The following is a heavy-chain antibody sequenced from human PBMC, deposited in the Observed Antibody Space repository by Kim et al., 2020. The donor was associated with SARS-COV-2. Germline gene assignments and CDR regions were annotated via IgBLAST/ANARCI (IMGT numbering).Heavy chain of an antibody. CDR1: GGSFSGYY. Sequence: SETLSLTCAVYGGSFSGYYWSWIRQPPGKGLEWIGEINHSGSTNYNPSLKSRVTISVDTSKNQFSLKLSSVTAADTAVYYCARAVGATSPYYFDYWGQGTLVTVSS. J-gene: IGHJ4*02. V-gene: IGHV4-34*01. CDR3: ARAVGATSPYYFDY. CDR2: INHSGST. D-gene: IGHD1-26*01.